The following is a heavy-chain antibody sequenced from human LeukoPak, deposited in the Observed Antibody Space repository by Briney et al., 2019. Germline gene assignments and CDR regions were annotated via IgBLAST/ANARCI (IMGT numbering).Heavy chain of an antibody. CDR1: GYTFTGHY. V-gene: IGHV1-2*02. Sequence: ASVKVSCMASGYTFTGHYMHWVRQAPGQGLEWMGWISPNSGGTNYAQKFQGRVTITADESTSTAYMELSSLRSEDTAVYYCATYCSSTSCLLYFDYWGQGTLVTVSS. D-gene: IGHD2-2*01. CDR3: ATYCSSTSCLLYFDY. CDR2: ISPNSGGT. J-gene: IGHJ4*02.